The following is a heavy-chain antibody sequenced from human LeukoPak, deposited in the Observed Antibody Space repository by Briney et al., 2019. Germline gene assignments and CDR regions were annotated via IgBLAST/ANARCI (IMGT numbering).Heavy chain of an antibody. V-gene: IGHV4-59*01. J-gene: IGHJ6*04. CDR3: ARVRSGYDDLYYYYGMDV. CDR1: GGSISSYY. CDR2: IYYSGST. Sequence: SETLSLTCTASGGSISSYYWSWIRQPPGKGLEWIGYIYYSGSTNYNPSLKSRVTISVDTSKNQFSLKLSSVTAADTAVYYCARVRSGYDDLYYYYGMDVWGKGTTVTVSS. D-gene: IGHD5-12*01.